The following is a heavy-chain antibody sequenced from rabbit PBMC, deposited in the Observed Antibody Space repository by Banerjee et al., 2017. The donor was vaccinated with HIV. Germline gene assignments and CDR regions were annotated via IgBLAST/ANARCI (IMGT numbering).Heavy chain of an antibody. D-gene: IGHD8-1*01. CDR2: MDAGSSGST. CDR3: ARDLGGGSDL. J-gene: IGHJ3*01. CDR1: GFTLSSYW. Sequence: EESGGDLVKPEGSLTLTCTASGFTLSSYWICRVRQAPGKGLEWIACMDAGSSGSTNYASWAKGRFTISKTSSTTVTLQMTSLTAADTATYFCARDLGGGSDLWGQGTLVTVS. V-gene: IGHV1S45*01.